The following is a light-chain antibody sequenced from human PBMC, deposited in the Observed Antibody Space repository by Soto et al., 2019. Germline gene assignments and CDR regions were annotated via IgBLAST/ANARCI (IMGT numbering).Light chain of an antibody. CDR1: QSVLYSSNNKNY. V-gene: IGKV4-1*01. CDR3: QQANSFPPT. J-gene: IGKJ4*01. CDR2: WAS. Sequence: DIVMTQSPDSLAVSLGERATINCKSSQSVLYSSNNKNYLAWYQQKPGQPPKLLIYWASTRESGVPDRFSGSGSGTDFTLTISSLQPEDFATYYCQQANSFPPTFGGGTKVDIK.